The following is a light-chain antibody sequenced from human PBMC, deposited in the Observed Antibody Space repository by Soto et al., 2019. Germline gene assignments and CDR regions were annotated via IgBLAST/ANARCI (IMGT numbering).Light chain of an antibody. CDR1: SSNIGDNP. Sequence: QSVLTQPPSASGTPGQRITISCSGSSSNIGDNPVNWYQQLPGAAPKLLIYINDQRPSGVPDRFSGSKSGTSVSLAISGLQSEDEADYYCAVWDDGLNGWVFGGGTQLTV. CDR3: AVWDDGLNGWV. CDR2: IND. J-gene: IGLJ3*02. V-gene: IGLV1-44*01.